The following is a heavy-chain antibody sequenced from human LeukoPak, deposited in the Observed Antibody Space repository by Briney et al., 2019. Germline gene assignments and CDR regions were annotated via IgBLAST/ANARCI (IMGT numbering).Heavy chain of an antibody. J-gene: IGHJ4*02. CDR3: ARDPSLAVAGIRLFDY. CDR1: GYTFTNYG. Sequence: ASVKVSCKTSGYTFTNYGISWVRQAPGQGLEWMGWISGYNGNPRYAQKVQGRVTMTTDTSTNTAYMEVNSLRSDDTAIYYCARDPSLAVAGIRLFDYRGQGTLVIVSS. CDR2: ISGYNGNP. D-gene: IGHD6-19*01. V-gene: IGHV1-18*01.